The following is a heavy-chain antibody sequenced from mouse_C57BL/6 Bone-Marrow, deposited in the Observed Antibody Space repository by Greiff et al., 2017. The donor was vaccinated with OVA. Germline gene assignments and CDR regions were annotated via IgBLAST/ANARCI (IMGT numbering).Heavy chain of an antibody. J-gene: IGHJ2*01. CDR3: ARGSSGY. Sequence: VQLQQSVAELVRPGASVKLSCTASGFNIKNTYMPWVKQRPEQGLEWIGRIDPANGNTKYAPTFQGQATISADTSSNTAYLQLSSLTSEDTAIYYCARGSSGYWGQGTTLTVSS. CDR1: GFNIKNTY. D-gene: IGHD6-1*01. V-gene: IGHV14-3*01. CDR2: IDPANGNT.